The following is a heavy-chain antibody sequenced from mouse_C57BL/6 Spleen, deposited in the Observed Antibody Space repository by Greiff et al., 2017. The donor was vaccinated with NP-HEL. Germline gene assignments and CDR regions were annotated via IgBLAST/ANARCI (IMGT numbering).Heavy chain of an antibody. J-gene: IGHJ1*03. V-gene: IGHV5-6*01. Sequence: ESGGDLVKPGGSLKLSCAASGFTFSSYGMSWVRQTPDKRLEWVATISSGGSYTYYPDSVKGRFAISRDNAKNTLYLQMSSLKSEDTAMYYCARHGIYYGSSHWYFDVWGTGTTVTVSS. CDR1: GFTFSSYG. D-gene: IGHD1-1*01. CDR2: ISSGGSYT. CDR3: ARHGIYYGSSHWYFDV.